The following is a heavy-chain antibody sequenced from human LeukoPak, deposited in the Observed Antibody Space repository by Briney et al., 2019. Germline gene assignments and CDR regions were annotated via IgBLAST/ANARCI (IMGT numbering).Heavy chain of an antibody. J-gene: IGHJ5*02. CDR3: AGGRLSGSSTGWFDP. Sequence: GGSLRLSCAASGFTFSSYSMNWVRQAPGKGLEWVSSISSSSSYIYYADSVKGRFTISRDNAKNSLYLQMNSLRAEDTAVYYCAGGRLSGSSTGWFDPWGQGTLVTVSS. CDR2: ISSSSSYI. D-gene: IGHD2-2*01. CDR1: GFTFSSYS. V-gene: IGHV3-21*01.